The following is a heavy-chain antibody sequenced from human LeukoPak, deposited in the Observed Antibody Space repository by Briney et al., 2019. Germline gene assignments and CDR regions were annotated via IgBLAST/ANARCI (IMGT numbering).Heavy chain of an antibody. V-gene: IGHV3-7*01. D-gene: IGHD2-21*02. CDR2: IKQDGSEK. Sequence: GGSLRLSRAASGLMFSVYWMSSVRQAPGKGLEWVANIKQDGSEKYYVDSVKGRFTISRDNARNSLYLPMNSLRAEDTAVYYCARSPVCMTVIRWWGYFFDYWGQGILVTVSS. CDR1: GLMFSVYW. CDR3: ARSPVCMTVIRWWGYFFDY. J-gene: IGHJ4*02.